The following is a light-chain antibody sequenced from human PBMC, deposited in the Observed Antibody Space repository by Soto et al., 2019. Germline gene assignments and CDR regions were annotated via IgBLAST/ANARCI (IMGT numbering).Light chain of an antibody. CDR1: QSISSSY. Sequence: EVVLTQSQGTLPLSPGERDTLSCRASQSISSSYLAWYQQKPGQAPRLLIYSASSRATGIPDRFSGSGSGTDFTLTISRLEPEDFAVYYCQQYGSSRTFGQGTKVDIK. V-gene: IGKV3-20*01. CDR3: QQYGSSRT. CDR2: SAS. J-gene: IGKJ1*01.